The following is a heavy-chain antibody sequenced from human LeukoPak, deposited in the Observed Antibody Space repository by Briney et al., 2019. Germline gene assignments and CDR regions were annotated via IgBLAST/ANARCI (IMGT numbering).Heavy chain of an antibody. J-gene: IGHJ3*02. Sequence: ASETLSLTCTVSGGSISSSSYYWGWIRQPPGKGLEWIGSIYYSGSTYYNPSLKSRVTISVDTSKNQFSLKLSSVTAADTAVYYCARPFFGVVRSINDGAFDIWGQGTMVTVSS. D-gene: IGHD3-3*01. CDR3: ARPFFGVVRSINDGAFDI. V-gene: IGHV4-39*01. CDR2: IYYSGST. CDR1: GGSISSSSYY.